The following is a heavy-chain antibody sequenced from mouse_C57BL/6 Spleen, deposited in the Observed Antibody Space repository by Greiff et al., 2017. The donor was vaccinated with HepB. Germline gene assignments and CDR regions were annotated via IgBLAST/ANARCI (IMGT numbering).Heavy chain of an antibody. D-gene: IGHD2-5*01. V-gene: IGHV1-81*01. CDR1: GYTFTSYG. CDR2: IYPRSGNT. Sequence: VQLQQSGAELARPGASVKLSCKASGYTFTSYGISWVKQRTGQGLEWIGEIYPRSGNTYYNEKFKGKATLTADKSSSTAYMELRSLTSEDSAVYFCARRWYSNPYYFDYWGQGTTLTVSS. J-gene: IGHJ2*01. CDR3: ARRWYSNPYYFDY.